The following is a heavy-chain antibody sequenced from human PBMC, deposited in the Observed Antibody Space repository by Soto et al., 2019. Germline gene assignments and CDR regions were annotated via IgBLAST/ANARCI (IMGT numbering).Heavy chain of an antibody. Sequence: ASVKVSCQASGYTFTSYGISWVRQAPGQGLEWMGWISAYNGNTNYAQKLQGRVTMTTDTSTSTAYMELRSLGSDDTAVYYCAREYQGVLRYFDWSPGGNWFDPWGQGTLVTSPQ. CDR2: ISAYNGNT. CDR3: AREYQGVLRYFDWSPGGNWFDP. CDR1: GYTFTSYG. J-gene: IGHJ5*02. D-gene: IGHD3-9*01. V-gene: IGHV1-18*04.